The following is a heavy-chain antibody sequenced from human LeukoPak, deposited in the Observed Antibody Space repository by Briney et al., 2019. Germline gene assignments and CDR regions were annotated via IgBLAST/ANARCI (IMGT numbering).Heavy chain of an antibody. J-gene: IGHJ4*02. CDR3: AKPARTDYADY. Sequence: PGGSLRLSCAASGFTFSTYAMSWVRQIPGKGLEWVSAISGSDDGTYYADSVKGRFTISRDNSRNTLYLQMNSLRAEDTAVYYCAKPARTDYADYWGQGTLVTVSS. CDR2: ISGSDDGT. D-gene: IGHD1-14*01. CDR1: GFTFSTYA. V-gene: IGHV3-23*01.